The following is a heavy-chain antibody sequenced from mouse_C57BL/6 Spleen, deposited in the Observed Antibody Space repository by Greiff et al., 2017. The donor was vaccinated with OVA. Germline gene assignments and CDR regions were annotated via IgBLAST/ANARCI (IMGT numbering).Heavy chain of an antibody. Sequence: QVQLQQPGTELVKPGASVKLSCKASGYTFTSSWLHWVKQRPGQGLEWIGNINPSNGGTSYNEKFKSKATLTVDKSSSTAYMQLSSLTSEDSAVYYCAREGIYYDYDDGYWGQGTTLTVSS. D-gene: IGHD2-4*01. V-gene: IGHV1-53*01. J-gene: IGHJ2*01. CDR2: INPSNGGT. CDR1: GYTFTSSW. CDR3: AREGIYYDYDDGY.